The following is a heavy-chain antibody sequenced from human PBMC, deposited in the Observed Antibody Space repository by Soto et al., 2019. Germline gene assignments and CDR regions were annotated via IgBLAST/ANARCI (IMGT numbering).Heavy chain of an antibody. V-gene: IGHV1-69*01. Sequence: QVQLVQSGAAVKKPGSSVKASCKASGGTFSSYSINWVLQAPGEGLEWMGELIPIFGTANYAQKFQGRVTITEDESTSTAYMELSSVRSEDTAVYYCARDGGRHSGGIDYWGQGTLVTVSS. J-gene: IGHJ4*02. D-gene: IGHD1-26*01. CDR1: GGTFSSYS. CDR2: LIPIFGTA. CDR3: ARDGGRHSGGIDY.